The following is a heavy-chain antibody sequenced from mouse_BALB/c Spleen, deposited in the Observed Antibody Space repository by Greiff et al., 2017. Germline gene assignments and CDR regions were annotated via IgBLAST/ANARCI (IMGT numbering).Heavy chain of an antibody. J-gene: IGHJ2*01. D-gene: IGHD1-1*01. CDR1: GFTFSSFG. Sequence: EVQLVESGGGLVQPGGSRKLSCAASGFTFSSFGMHWVRQAPEKGLEWVAYISSGSSTIYYADTVKGRFTISRDNPKNTLFLQMTSLRSEDTAMYYCARGSSYCFDYWGQGTTLTVSS. CDR2: ISSGSSTI. V-gene: IGHV5-17*02. CDR3: ARGSSYCFDY.